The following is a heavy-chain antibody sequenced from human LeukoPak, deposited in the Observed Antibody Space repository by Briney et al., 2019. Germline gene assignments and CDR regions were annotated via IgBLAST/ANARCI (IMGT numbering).Heavy chain of an antibody. V-gene: IGHV4-39*07. CDR1: GGSISSTNYY. D-gene: IGHD2-2*01. CDR2: IFYNGNT. CDR3: AGDIVVVPAAMAYYYYGMDV. Sequence: SETLSLICTVSGGSISSTNYYWDWIRQPPGRGLEWIGSIFYNGNTYYSPSLKSRVTMSVDTSKNQFSLKLSSVTAADTAVYYCAGDIVVVPAAMAYYYYGMDVWGQGTTVTVSS. J-gene: IGHJ6*02.